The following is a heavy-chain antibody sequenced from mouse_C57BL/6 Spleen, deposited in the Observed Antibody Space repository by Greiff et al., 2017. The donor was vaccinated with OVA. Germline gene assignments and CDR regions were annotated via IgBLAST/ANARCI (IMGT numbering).Heavy chain of an antibody. V-gene: IGHV1-69*01. CDR1: GYTFTSYW. D-gene: IGHD2-4*01. CDR3: ARVYYDYGYYAMDY. J-gene: IGHJ4*01. Sequence: VKLQQPGAELVMPGASVKLSCKASGYTFTSYWMHWVKQRPGQGLEWIGEIDPSDSYTNYNQKFKGKSTLTVDKSSSTAYMQLSSLTSEDSAVYYCARVYYDYGYYAMDYWGQGTSVTVSS. CDR2: IDPSDSYT.